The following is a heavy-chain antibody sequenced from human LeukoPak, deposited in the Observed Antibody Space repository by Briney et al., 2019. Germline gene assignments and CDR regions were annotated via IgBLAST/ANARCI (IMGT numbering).Heavy chain of an antibody. V-gene: IGHV3-64*01. CDR3: ATLTSGSHAH. D-gene: IGHD1-26*01. J-gene: IGHJ4*02. CDR2: ISDNGGRT. Sequence: GGSLRLSCAASGFTFSSYAMHWVRQVTGKGLEYVSAISDNGGRTYYANSVKGRFTISRDNSKNPLYLQMGSLRAEDMAVYYCATLTSGSHAHWGQGTLVTVSS. CDR1: GFTFSSYA.